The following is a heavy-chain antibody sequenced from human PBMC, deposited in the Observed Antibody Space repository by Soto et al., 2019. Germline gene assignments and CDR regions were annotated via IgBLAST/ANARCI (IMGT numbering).Heavy chain of an antibody. V-gene: IGHV3-23*01. Sequence: GGSLRLSCAASGFTFSSYAMSWVRQAPGKGLEWVSAISGSGGSTYYADSVKGRFTISRDNSKNTLYLQMNSLRAEDTAVYYCAKHWNPPFDAFDIWGQRTMVTVSS. CDR2: ISGSGGST. CDR3: AKHWNPPFDAFDI. J-gene: IGHJ3*02. CDR1: GFTFSSYA. D-gene: IGHD1-1*01.